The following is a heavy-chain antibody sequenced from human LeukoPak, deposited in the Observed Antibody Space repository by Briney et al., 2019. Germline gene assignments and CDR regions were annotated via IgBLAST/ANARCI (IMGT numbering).Heavy chain of an antibody. CDR1: GFSFSTDA. J-gene: IGHJ4*02. CDR2: ISGSGRST. V-gene: IGHV3-23*01. CDR3: AKKIGGVYSFDY. Sequence: RTGGSLRLPCAASGFSFSTDAMNWVRQAPGKGLEWVSFISGSGRSTYYADSVKGRFTISRDISKNTLYLQMHSLRAEDTAVYYCAKKIGGVYSFDYWGQGTLVTVSS. D-gene: IGHD2-15*01.